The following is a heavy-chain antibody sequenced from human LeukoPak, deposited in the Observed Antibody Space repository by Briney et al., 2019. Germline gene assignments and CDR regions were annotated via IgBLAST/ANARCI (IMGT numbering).Heavy chain of an antibody. CDR1: GYTFTGYY. V-gene: IGHV1-2*06. Sequence: ASVKVSCKASGYTFTGYYMHWVRQAPGQGLEWMGRINPNSGGTNYAQKFQGRVTMTRDTSISTAYMELSRLRSDDTAVYYCATGSIVVVPATVRRNYYYYMDVWGKGTTVTVSS. CDR2: INPNSGGT. J-gene: IGHJ6*03. D-gene: IGHD2-2*01. CDR3: ATGSIVVVPATVRRNYYYYMDV.